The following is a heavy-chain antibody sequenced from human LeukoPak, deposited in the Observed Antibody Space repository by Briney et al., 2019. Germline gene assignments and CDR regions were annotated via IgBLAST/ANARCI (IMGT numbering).Heavy chain of an antibody. J-gene: IGHJ6*03. CDR3: ARQVRVYYDFWSGYLFYYYYYMDV. CDR2: INHSGST. V-gene: IGHV4-34*01. Sequence: KPSETLSLTCAVYGGPFSGYYWSWIRQPPGKGLEWIGEINHSGSTNYNPSLKSRVTISVDTSKNQFSLKLSSVTAADTAVYYCARQVRVYYDFWSGYLFYYYYYMDVWGKGTTVTVSS. CDR1: GGPFSGYY. D-gene: IGHD3-3*01.